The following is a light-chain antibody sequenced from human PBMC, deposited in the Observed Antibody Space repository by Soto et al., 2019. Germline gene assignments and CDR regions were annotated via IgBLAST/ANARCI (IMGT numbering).Light chain of an antibody. J-gene: IGKJ1*01. Sequence: EILLTQSPGTLSLSPGEISTLSGRASQSVINNYLAWYQQKPGQAPRLLIYGASNRATGIPDRFSGSGSGTDFTLTISRLEPEDFAVYYCQQYGSSGTFGQGTKVDIK. CDR2: GAS. V-gene: IGKV3-20*01. CDR1: QSVINNY. CDR3: QQYGSSGT.